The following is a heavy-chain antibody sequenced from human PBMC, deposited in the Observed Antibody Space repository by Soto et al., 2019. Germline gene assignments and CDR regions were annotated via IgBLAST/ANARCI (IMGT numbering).Heavy chain of an antibody. CDR2: INSDGSST. D-gene: IGHD1-26*01. CDR3: ARDDSGSYYWLSYGMDV. Sequence: EVQLVESGGGLVQPGGSLRLSCAASGFTFSSYWMHWVRQAPGKGLVWVSRINSDGSSTSYADSVKGRFTISRDNAKNTLYLQMNSLRAEDTAVYYCARDDSGSYYWLSYGMDVWDQGTTVTVS. J-gene: IGHJ6*02. V-gene: IGHV3-74*01. CDR1: GFTFSSYW.